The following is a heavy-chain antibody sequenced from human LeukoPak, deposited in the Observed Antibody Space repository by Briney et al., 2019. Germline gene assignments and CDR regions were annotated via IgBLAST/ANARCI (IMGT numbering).Heavy chain of an antibody. D-gene: IGHD3-10*01. CDR2: INHSGST. J-gene: IGHJ4*02. Sequence: PSETLSLTCAVYGGSFSGYYWSWIRQPPGKGLEWIGEINHSGSTNYNPSLKSRVTISVDTSKNQFSLKLSSVTAADTAVYYCAREGTINYYFDYWGQGTLVTVSS. V-gene: IGHV4-34*01. CDR1: GGSFSGYY. CDR3: AREGTINYYFDY.